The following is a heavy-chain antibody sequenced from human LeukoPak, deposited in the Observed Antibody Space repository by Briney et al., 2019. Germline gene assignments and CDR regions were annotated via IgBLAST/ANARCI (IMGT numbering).Heavy chain of an antibody. CDR3: ARSHDSSGYSFDY. CDR2: MNPNSGNT. Sequence: ASVTVSCTASGYTFTSYDINWVRQAPGQGLEWMGWMNPNSGNTDYAQKFQGRVTMTRNTSISTAYMELSSLRSEDTAVYYCARSHDSSGYSFDYWGQGTLVTVSS. CDR1: GYTFTSYD. J-gene: IGHJ4*02. V-gene: IGHV1-8*01. D-gene: IGHD3-22*01.